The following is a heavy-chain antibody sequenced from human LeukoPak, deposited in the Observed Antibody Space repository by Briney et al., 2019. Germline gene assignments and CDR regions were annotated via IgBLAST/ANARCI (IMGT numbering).Heavy chain of an antibody. Sequence: GGSLRLSCAASGFTFSSYAMHWVRQAPGKGLEWVAVISYDGSNKYYADSVKGRFTISRDNSKNTLYLQMNSLRAEDTAVYYCARGGISMVYATMLHQLKSYNWFDPWGQGTLVTVSS. V-gene: IGHV3-30*04. J-gene: IGHJ5*02. CDR2: ISYDGSNK. CDR1: GFTFSSYA. CDR3: ARGGISMVYATMLHQLKSYNWFDP. D-gene: IGHD2-8*01.